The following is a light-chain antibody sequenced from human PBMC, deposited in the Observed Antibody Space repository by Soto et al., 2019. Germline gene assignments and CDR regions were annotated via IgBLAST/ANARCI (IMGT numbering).Light chain of an antibody. J-gene: IGLJ1*01. CDR2: DDN. CDR1: SSNIGGNS. CDR3: GSWDSSLRDGV. Sequence: QSVLTQPPSVSAAPGQKVTISCSGSSSNIGGNSVSWYQQLPGTAPKLLIYDDNKRPSGIPDRFSGSKSGTSATLGITGFQTGDEADYYCGSWDSSLRDGVFGTGTKVTVL. V-gene: IGLV1-51*01.